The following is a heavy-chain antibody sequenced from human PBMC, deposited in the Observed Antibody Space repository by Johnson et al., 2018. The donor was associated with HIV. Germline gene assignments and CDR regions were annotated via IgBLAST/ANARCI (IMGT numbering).Heavy chain of an antibody. V-gene: IGHV3-33*06. CDR1: GFTFSSYG. CDR2: IWYDGSNR. Sequence: VQLLESGGGVVQPGRSLRVSCAAPGFTFSSYGMHWVRQAPGKGLEWVAVIWYDGSNRYYADSVKGRFTISRDNSKNTLYLQMNRLRAEDTAVYYCAKDLYSSSWTNDAFDIWGQGTMVTVSS. CDR3: AKDLYSSSWTNDAFDI. D-gene: IGHD6-13*01. J-gene: IGHJ3*02.